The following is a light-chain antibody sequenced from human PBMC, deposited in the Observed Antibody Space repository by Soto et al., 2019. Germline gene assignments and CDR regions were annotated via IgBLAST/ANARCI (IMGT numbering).Light chain of an antibody. CDR1: QSVSSSY. CDR3: QQYGSSLFT. Sequence: EIVLTQSQGTLSLSPGERATLSCRASQSVSSSYLAWYQHKPGQAPRLLIYGASSRATGIPDRFSGSGSGTDFTLTISRLEPEDFAVYYCQQYGSSLFTFGPGTKVDIK. J-gene: IGKJ3*01. CDR2: GAS. V-gene: IGKV3-20*01.